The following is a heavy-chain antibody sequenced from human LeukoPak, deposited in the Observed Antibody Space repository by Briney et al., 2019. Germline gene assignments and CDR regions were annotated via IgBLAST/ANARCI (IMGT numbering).Heavy chain of an antibody. V-gene: IGHV4-34*01. CDR3: AAYSYGYLYYFDY. CDR1: GGSFSGYY. J-gene: IGHJ4*02. Sequence: SETLSLTCAVYGGSFSGYYWSWIRQPPGKGLEWIGEINHSGSTNYNPSLKSRATISVDTSKNQFSLKLSSVTAADTAVYYCAAYSYGYLYYFDYWGQGTLVTVSS. D-gene: IGHD5-18*01. CDR2: INHSGST.